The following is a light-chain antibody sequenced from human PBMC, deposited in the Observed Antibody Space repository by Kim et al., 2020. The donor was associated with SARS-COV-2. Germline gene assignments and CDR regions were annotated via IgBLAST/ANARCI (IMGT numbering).Light chain of an antibody. CDR3: SSFTTSNTLV. V-gene: IGLV2-14*03. J-gene: IGLJ3*02. CDR2: DVN. CDR1: SSDVGAYNY. Sequence: GQSITISCTGTSSDVGAYNYASWYQQHPGKVPKLIIYDVNNRPSGVSDRFSGSKSGNTASLTISGLQAEDEADYYCSSFTTSNTLVFGGGTQLTVL.